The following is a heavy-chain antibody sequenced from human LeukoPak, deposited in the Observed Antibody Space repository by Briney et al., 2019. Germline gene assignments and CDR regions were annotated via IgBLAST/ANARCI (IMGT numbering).Heavy chain of an antibody. CDR3: ARDNWNTDDLFDC. Sequence: GGSLRLSCAASGFTFSYCAMHWVRQAPGKGLEWVAVISSDGSTKHYADSVKGRFTISRDNSKNTLYLQMNSLRGEDTAVFYCARDNWNTDDLFDCWGQGTLVTVSS. CDR2: ISSDGSTK. CDR1: GFTFSYCA. V-gene: IGHV3-30-3*01. D-gene: IGHD1-20*01. J-gene: IGHJ4*02.